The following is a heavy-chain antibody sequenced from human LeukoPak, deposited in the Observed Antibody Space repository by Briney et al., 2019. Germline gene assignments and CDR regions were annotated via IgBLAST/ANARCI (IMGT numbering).Heavy chain of an antibody. CDR1: GYTFTSYD. CDR2: MNSNSGNT. J-gene: IGHJ4*02. Sequence: SVKVSCKASGYTFTSYDINWVRQAPGQGLEWMGWMNSNSGNTGYAQKFQGRLTITRITSISTAYMELSSLRSEDTAVYYCARGASRSFDYWGQGTLVTVSS. CDR3: ARGASRSFDY. V-gene: IGHV1-8*03. D-gene: IGHD2-15*01.